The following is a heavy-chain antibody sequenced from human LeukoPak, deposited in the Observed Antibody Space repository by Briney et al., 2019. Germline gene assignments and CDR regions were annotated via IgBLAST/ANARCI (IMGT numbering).Heavy chain of an antibody. D-gene: IGHD4-17*01. J-gene: IGHJ6*03. V-gene: IGHV1-58*02. Sequence: SVKVSCKASGFTFTSSAMQWVRQARGQRPEWIGWIVVGSGNTNYAQKFQERVTITRDMSTSTAYMELSSLRSEDTAVYYCARSTTVTTTLIFESGHYYYYMDVWGKGTTVTVSS. CDR3: ARSTTVTTTLIFESGHYYYYMDV. CDR2: IVVGSGNT. CDR1: GFTFTSSA.